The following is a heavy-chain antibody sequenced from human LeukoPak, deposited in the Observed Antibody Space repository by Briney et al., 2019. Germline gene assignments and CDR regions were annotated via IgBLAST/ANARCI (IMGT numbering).Heavy chain of an antibody. CDR2: IYYSGST. CDR1: GGSISSGGYY. CDR3: ARLAGADFPWFDP. V-gene: IGHV4-61*08. D-gene: IGHD1-26*01. Sequence: PSQTLSLTCTVSGGSISSGGYYWSWIRQHPGKGLEWIGYIYYSGSTNYNPSLKSRVTISVDTSKNQFSLKLSSVTAADTAVYYCARLAGADFPWFDPWGQGTLVTVSS. J-gene: IGHJ5*02.